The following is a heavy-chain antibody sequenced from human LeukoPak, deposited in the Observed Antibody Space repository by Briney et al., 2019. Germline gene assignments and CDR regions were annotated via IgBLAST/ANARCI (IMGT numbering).Heavy chain of an antibody. J-gene: IGHJ4*02. V-gene: IGHV4-39*01. D-gene: IGHD6-19*01. CDR1: GGSISSSSYY. CDR3: ASHAWGSGWYPYY. Sequence: KPSETLSLTCTVSGGSISSSSYYWGWIRQPPGKGLEWIGTFYYSGSTYYNPSLKSRVTISVDTSKNQFSLKLSSVTAADTAVYYCASHAWGSGWYPYYWGQGTLVTVSS. CDR2: FYYSGST.